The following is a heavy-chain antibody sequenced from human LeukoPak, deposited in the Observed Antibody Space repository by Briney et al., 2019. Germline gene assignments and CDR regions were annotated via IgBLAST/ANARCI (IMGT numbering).Heavy chain of an antibody. CDR1: GGSISSYY. D-gene: IGHD3-10*01. CDR3: ARVGFGELLGAFDI. Sequence: SETLSLTCTVSGGSISSYYWSWIRQPAGKGLEWIGRIYTSGSTNYNPSLKSRVNMSVDTSKNQFSLKLSSVTAADTAVYYCARVGFGELLGAFDIWGQGIMVTVSS. CDR2: IYTSGST. V-gene: IGHV4-4*07. J-gene: IGHJ3*02.